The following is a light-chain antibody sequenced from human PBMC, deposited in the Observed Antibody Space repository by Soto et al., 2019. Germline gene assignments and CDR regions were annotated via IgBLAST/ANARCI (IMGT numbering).Light chain of an antibody. CDR1: QSVSSY. V-gene: IGKV3-11*01. CDR2: DTS. CDR3: QQYSSRPQT. Sequence: EIVLTQTRATLSLSPGERSTLSCMAVQSVSSYLAWYQQKPGKAPRPLIYDTSKRATGIPARFSGSGSGTGFTLTISSLEPEDFEVYYCQQYSSRPQTFGQGTKVDIK. J-gene: IGKJ1*01.